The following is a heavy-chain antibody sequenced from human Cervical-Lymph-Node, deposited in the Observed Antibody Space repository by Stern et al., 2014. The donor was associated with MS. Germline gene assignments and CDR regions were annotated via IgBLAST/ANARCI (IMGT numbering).Heavy chain of an antibody. CDR2: ISYDGSNA. CDR1: GFIFSTYA. J-gene: IGHJ6*02. Sequence: VQLVESGGGVVQPGRSLRVSCAASGFIFSTYAMHWVRQAPGKGLEWVAVISYDGSNASYADSVKGRFTISRDNSQSMLYFQMNSLRTEDTAVYYCAAFHVGKGCDKDVWGQGTTVTVSS. D-gene: IGHD2/OR15-2a*01. V-gene: IGHV3-30*03. CDR3: AAFHVGKGCDKDV.